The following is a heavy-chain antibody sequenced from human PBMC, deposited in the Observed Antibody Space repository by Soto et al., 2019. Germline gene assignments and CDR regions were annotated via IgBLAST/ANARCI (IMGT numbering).Heavy chain of an antibody. CDR2: INHSGST. Sequence: PSETLSLTCAVYGGSFSGYYWSWIRQPPGKGLEWIGEINHSGSTNYNPSLKSRVTILVDTSKNQFSLKLSSVTAADTAVYYCASASSSRPFDYWGQGTLVTVSS. CDR3: ASASSSRPFDY. J-gene: IGHJ4*02. CDR1: GGSFSGYY. D-gene: IGHD6-13*01. V-gene: IGHV4-34*01.